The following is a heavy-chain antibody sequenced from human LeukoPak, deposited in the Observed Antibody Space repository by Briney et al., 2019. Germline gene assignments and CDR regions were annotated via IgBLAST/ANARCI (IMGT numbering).Heavy chain of an antibody. V-gene: IGHV3-9*01. D-gene: IGHD6-25*01. Sequence: SLRLSCGASGFTFDDYAMHWVRQAPGKGLEWVSGISWNSGSIGYADSVKGRFTISRDNAKNSLYLQMNSLRAEDTAVYYCASGLELDYWGQGTLVTVSS. CDR2: ISWNSGSI. J-gene: IGHJ4*02. CDR3: ASGLELDY. CDR1: GFTFDDYA.